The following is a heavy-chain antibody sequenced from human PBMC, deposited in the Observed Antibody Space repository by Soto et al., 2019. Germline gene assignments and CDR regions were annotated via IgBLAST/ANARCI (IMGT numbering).Heavy chain of an antibody. D-gene: IGHD3-10*01. Sequence: PSETLSLTCGVSGFSISSGHYWGWVRQPPGKGLEWIGSIFHSGSTYYNPSLKSRVTMSVDTSRNHFSLKLSSVTAADTAIYYCGRGGLGLYNWLDPWGQGTLVTVSS. V-gene: IGHV4-38-2*01. J-gene: IGHJ5*02. CDR1: GFSISSGHY. CDR3: GRGGLGLYNWLDP. CDR2: IFHSGST.